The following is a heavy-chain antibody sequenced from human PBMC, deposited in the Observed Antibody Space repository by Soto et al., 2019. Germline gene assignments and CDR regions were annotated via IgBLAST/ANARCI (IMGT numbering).Heavy chain of an antibody. CDR2: ISTDNGNT. V-gene: IGHV1-3*04. D-gene: IGHD1-26*01. CDR3: ARDRMGEAGLPLAY. CDR1: GYPFTTYA. Sequence: QVQLVQSGAEVKKPGASVKVSCKASGYPFTTYAIHWVRQAPGQRLEWMGWISTDNGNTKYSQKFQGRLTITRDTSATTAYMELNSLRSEDTAVYYCARDRMGEAGLPLAYWGQGTLVTVSS. J-gene: IGHJ4*02.